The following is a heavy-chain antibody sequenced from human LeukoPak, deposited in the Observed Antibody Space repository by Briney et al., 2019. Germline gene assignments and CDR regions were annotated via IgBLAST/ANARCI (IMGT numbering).Heavy chain of an antibody. D-gene: IGHD2-15*01. CDR1: GHSISTAHY. J-gene: IGHJ4*03. CDR3: LRHSGGRPYHDWFVP. Sequence: PSETLSLTLSVPGHSISTAHYGAWIRQPPGKGLQWIGNIYHSGTTYSNPSLKSRLTMAVDTSKHQFSLKLSSVPAADSAVNYCLRHSGGRPYHDWFVPWGQGTLVTVSS. V-gene: IGHV4-38-2*01. CDR2: IYHSGTT.